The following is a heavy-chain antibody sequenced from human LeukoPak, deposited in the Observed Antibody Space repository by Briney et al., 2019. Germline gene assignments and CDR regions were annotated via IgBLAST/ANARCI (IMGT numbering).Heavy chain of an antibody. V-gene: IGHV3-21*01. CDR3: ARDNWVDY. CDR2: ISSSSTYV. CDR1: GFTFSSYN. D-gene: IGHD7-27*01. J-gene: IGHJ4*02. Sequence: GGSLRLSCAAAGFTFSSYNMNWVRQAPGKGLEWVTSISSSSTYVYYADSMKGRFTISRDNAKNSLYLQMNSLRVEDTAVYYCARDNWVDYWGQGTLVTVSS.